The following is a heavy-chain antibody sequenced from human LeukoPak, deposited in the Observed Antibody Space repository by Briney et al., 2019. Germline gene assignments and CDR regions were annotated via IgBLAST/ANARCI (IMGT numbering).Heavy chain of an antibody. V-gene: IGHV7-4-1*02. J-gene: IGHJ6*03. Sequence: SVKVSCKASGYTFTSYVMNWVRQAPGQGLEWMGLINTNTGKPTYAQGFTGRFVFSLDTPLRTEYLQISSLKAEDTAVYYCARDVSGSSSWYVHSYYYYNYMDVWGKGTTVTVSS. CDR3: ARDVSGSSSWYVHSYYYYNYMDV. CDR2: INTNTGKP. CDR1: GYTFTSYV. D-gene: IGHD6-13*01.